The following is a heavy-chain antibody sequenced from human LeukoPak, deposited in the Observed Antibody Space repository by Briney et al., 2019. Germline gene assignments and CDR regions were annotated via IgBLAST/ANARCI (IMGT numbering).Heavy chain of an antibody. V-gene: IGHV4-59*01. Sequence: PSETLSLTCTVSGGSISPYYWSWIRQSPGKGLEWIGYIYYSGNTYYNPPLKSRVTISVDTSKNQFSLKLSSVTAADTAVYYCARDWGVTARPGYMDVWGKGTTVTVSS. CDR2: IYYSGNT. CDR3: ARDWGVTARPGYMDV. CDR1: GGSISPYY. D-gene: IGHD6-6*01. J-gene: IGHJ6*03.